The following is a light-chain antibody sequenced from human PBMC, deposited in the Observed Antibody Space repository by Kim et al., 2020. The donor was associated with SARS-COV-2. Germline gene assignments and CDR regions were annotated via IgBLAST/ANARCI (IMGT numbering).Light chain of an antibody. CDR2: EVS. Sequence: QSALAQPASVSGSPGQSITISCTGTSSDVGSYDLVSWYQHHPGKAPKLLIYEVSKWPSGVSNRFSGSKSGNTASLTISGLQAEDEADYYCCSYAGSSTTLVFGGGTQLTVL. CDR3: CSYAGSSTTLV. CDR1: SSDVGSYDL. J-gene: IGLJ3*02. V-gene: IGLV2-23*02.